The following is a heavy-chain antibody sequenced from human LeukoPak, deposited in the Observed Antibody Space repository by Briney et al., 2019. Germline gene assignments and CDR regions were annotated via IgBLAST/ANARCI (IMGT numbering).Heavy chain of an antibody. CDR3: ARDGRYCSGGSCYSSGHWFDP. Sequence: GASVKVSCKASGGTFSSYAISWVRQAPGQGLEWMGGIIPIFGTANYAQKFQGRVTITADESTSTAYMELSSLRSEDTAVYYCARDGRYCSGGSCYSSGHWFDPWGQGTLVTVSS. D-gene: IGHD2-15*01. CDR2: IIPIFGTA. V-gene: IGHV1-69*13. J-gene: IGHJ5*02. CDR1: GGTFSSYA.